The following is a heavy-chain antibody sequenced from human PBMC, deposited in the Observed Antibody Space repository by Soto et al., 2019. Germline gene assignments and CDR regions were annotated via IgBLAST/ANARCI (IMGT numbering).Heavy chain of an antibody. CDR2: ISGSGGST. CDR1: GFTFSSYA. Sequence: GGSLRLSCAASGFTFSSYAMSWVRQAPGKGLEWVSAISGSGGSTYYADSVKGRFTISRDNSKNTLYLQMNSLRAEDTAVYYCATSPGDFWSGYYGYYYYGMDVWGQGTTVTVSS. J-gene: IGHJ6*02. D-gene: IGHD3-3*01. CDR3: ATSPGDFWSGYYGYYYYGMDV. V-gene: IGHV3-23*01.